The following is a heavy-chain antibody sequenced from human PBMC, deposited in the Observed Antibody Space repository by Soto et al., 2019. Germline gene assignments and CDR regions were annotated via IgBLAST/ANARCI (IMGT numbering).Heavy chain of an antibody. CDR2: IKQDGSEK. D-gene: IGHD2-8*01. J-gene: IGHJ6*02. CDR3: AREYCTNGVCYDYYYYGMDV. Sequence: LRLSCAASGFTFSSYWMSWVRQAPGKGLEWVANIKQDGSEKYYVDSVKGRFTISRDNAKNSLYLQMNSLRAEDTAVYYCAREYCTNGVCYDYYYYGMDVWGQGTTVTV. V-gene: IGHV3-7*03. CDR1: GFTFSSYW.